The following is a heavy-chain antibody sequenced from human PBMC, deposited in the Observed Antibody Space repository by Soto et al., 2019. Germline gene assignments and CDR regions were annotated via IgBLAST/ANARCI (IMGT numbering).Heavy chain of an antibody. D-gene: IGHD2-2*01. Sequence: QVQLVQSGAEVKKPGSSVKVSCKASGGTFSRYSITWVRQAPGHGLEWIGRIIPIFGIPTYAQKFQGRVTITADDSMSTAYMELTSLGSDDTAVYYCAREARDRETGLVPAAIDGMDVWGPGTTVTSSS. CDR3: AREARDRETGLVPAAIDGMDV. J-gene: IGHJ6*02. CDR1: GGTFSRYS. CDR2: IIPIFGIP. V-gene: IGHV1-69*08.